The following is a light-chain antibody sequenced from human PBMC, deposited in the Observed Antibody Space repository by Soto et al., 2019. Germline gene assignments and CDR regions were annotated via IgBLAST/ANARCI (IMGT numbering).Light chain of an antibody. CDR1: SSDVGSYNL. CDR3: SAYAGSSTFVI. CDR2: EVT. J-gene: IGLJ7*01. V-gene: IGLV2-23*02. Sequence: QSALTQPASVSGSPGQSITISCTGTSSDVGSYNLVSLYQQHPGKVPKLMIYEVTKRPSGVSNRFSGSKSGNTASLTSSGLQSEDEADYYCSAYAGSSTFVIFGGGTQLTVL.